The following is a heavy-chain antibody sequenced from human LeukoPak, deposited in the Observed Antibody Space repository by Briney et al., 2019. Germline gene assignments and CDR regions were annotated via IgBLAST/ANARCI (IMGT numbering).Heavy chain of an antibody. V-gene: IGHV3-30*04. CDR2: ISYDGSNK. CDR3: ARDLILADNGGSSAHDY. CDR1: GFTFSSYA. J-gene: IGHJ4*02. D-gene: IGHD2-15*01. Sequence: PGGSLRLSCAASGFTFSSYAMHWVRQAPGKGLEWVAVISYDGSNKYYADSVKGRFTISRDNSKNTLYLQMSGLRAEDTAVYYCARDLILADNGGSSAHDYWGQGTLVTVSS.